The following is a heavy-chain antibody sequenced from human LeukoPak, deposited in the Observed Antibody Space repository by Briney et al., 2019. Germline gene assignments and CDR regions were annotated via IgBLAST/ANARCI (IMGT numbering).Heavy chain of an antibody. CDR2: INPSGGST. V-gene: IGHV1-46*01. D-gene: IGHD1-26*01. J-gene: IGHJ4*02. CDR3: ARDRPSGSHCDY. Sequence: ASVKVSCKASGYTFTSYYMHWVRQAPGQGLEWMGIINPSGGSTSYAQKFQGRVTITSDTSTSTVYMELSSLRSEDTAVYYCARDRPSGSHCDYWGQGTLVTVSS. CDR1: GYTFTSYY.